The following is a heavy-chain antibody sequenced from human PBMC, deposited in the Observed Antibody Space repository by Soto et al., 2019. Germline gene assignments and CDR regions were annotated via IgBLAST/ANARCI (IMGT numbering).Heavy chain of an antibody. V-gene: IGHV1-18*01. J-gene: IGHJ4*02. CDR3: ARELNTESSAYYSFAF. CDR1: GYTFTAYV. D-gene: IGHD3-22*01. Sequence: QVQMVQSGPEVKMPGASVKVSCKTSGYTFTAYVLAWLRQAPGQRPEWMGWVSTNDDRTTYARKFQGRVTMTTDRSTTTPSMELRSLGTDDTAVYYCARELNTESSAYYSFAFWGQGNLVTVSS. CDR2: VSTNDDRT.